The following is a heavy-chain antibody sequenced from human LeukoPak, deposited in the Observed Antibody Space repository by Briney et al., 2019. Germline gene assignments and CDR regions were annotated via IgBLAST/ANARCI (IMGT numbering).Heavy chain of an antibody. J-gene: IGHJ3*02. D-gene: IGHD2-15*01. CDR1: GGSISSYY. V-gene: IGHV4-59*01. CDR3: ARLCGGSCYDAFDI. CDR2: IYYSGST. Sequence: PSETLSLTCTVSGGSISSYYWSRIRQPPGKGLEWIGYIYYSGSTNYNPSLKSRVTISVDTSKNQFSLKLSSVTAADTAVYYCARLCGGSCYDAFDIWGQGTMVTVSS.